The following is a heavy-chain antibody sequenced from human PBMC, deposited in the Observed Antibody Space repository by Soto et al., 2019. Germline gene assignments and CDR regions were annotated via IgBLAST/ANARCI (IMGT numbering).Heavy chain of an antibody. CDR1: GDTFSSYA. CDR3: ARSQGSSTSLEIYYYYYYGMDV. Sequence: QVQLVQSGAEVKKPGSSVKVSCKASGDTFSSYAISWMRQAPRQGLEWMGGIIPISGTANYAQKFQGRVTITADESTSTAYMELSSLRSEDTAVYYCARSQGSSTSLEIYYYYYYGMDVWGQGTTVTVSS. CDR2: IIPISGTA. D-gene: IGHD2-2*01. J-gene: IGHJ6*02. V-gene: IGHV1-69*01.